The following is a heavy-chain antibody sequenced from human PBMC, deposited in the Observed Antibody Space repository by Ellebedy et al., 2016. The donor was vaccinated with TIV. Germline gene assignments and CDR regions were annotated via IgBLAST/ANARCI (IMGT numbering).Heavy chain of an antibody. J-gene: IGHJ3*02. CDR1: GFSVTNNY. Sequence: GGSLRLSCAASGFSVTNNYMSWVRQAPGKGLEWVANMRDEGSEKNYVESVRGRFTISRDNPKNSLYLHMNSLRAEDTAVYYCATDGSYGDYLSPTHAFENWGQGTMVIVSS. D-gene: IGHD4-17*01. CDR3: ATDGSYGDYLSPTHAFEN. V-gene: IGHV3-7*01. CDR2: MRDEGSEK.